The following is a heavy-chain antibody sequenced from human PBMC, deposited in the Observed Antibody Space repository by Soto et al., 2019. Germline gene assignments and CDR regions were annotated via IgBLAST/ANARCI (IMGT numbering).Heavy chain of an antibody. CDR1: GLTLSSYS. V-gene: IGHV3-21*01. CDR3: ASMGGVLRYFDWSSEKDY. CDR2: ISSSSSYI. J-gene: IGHJ4*02. D-gene: IGHD3-9*01. Sequence: PGGSLRLSCAASGLTLSSYSMNWVRQAPGKGLEWVSSISSSSSYIYYADSVKGRFAISRDNAKNSLYLQMNSLRAEDTAVYYCASMGGVLRYFDWSSEKDYWGQGTLVTVSS.